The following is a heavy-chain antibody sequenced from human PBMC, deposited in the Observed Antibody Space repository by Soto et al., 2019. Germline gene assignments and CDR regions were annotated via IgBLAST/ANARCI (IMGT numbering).Heavy chain of an antibody. CDR1: GGSISSYY. V-gene: IGHV4-59*01. J-gene: IGHJ4*02. CDR3: ARVAAAGVFPKYYFDY. CDR2: IYYSGST. D-gene: IGHD6-13*01. Sequence: SETLSLTCTVSGGSISSYYWSWIRQPPGKGLEWIGYIYYSGSTNYNPSLKSRVTISVDTSKNQFSLKLSSVTAADTAVYYCARVAAAGVFPKYYFDYWGQGTLVTVS.